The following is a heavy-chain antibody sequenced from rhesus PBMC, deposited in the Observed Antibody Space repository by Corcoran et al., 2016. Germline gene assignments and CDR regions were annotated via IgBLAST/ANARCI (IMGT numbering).Heavy chain of an antibody. CDR2: IYWDDSK. J-gene: IGHJ5-1*01. V-gene: IGHV2S1*01. D-gene: IGHD3-34*01. CDR1: GFSLTTGGLG. CDR3: ARITGVLIKGDV. Sequence: QVTLKESGPALVKPTQTLTLTCIFSGFSLTTGGLGGGGSRQPPGKALEWLASIYWDDSKYYTTSLKTRLTISKGTSKNQVVLTMTNMGLVDTATYYCARITGVLIKGDVWGAGVLVTVSS.